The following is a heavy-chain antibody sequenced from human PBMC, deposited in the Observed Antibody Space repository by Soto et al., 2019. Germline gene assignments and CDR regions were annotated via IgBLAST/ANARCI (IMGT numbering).Heavy chain of an antibody. CDR1: GFSLTTNEVG. CDR2: IYGDDNR. D-gene: IGHD2-21*01. CDR3: AHRLPRGSGLLYFDF. Sequence: SGPTLVNPTQTLTLTCSFSGFSLTTNEVGVGWIRQPPGKALEWLAVIYGDDNRLYNPSLKNRVTIMKDTSKNHVVLIMTYMDPMDTGTYYCAHRLPRGSGLLYFDFWGQGIVVTVSS. V-gene: IGHV2-5*02. J-gene: IGHJ4*02.